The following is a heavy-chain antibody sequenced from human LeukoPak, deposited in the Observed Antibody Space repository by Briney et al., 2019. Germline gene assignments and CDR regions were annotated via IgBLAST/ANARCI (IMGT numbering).Heavy chain of an antibody. Sequence: AGGSLRLSCAASGFTFSSYAMHWVRQAPGKGLEYVSAISSNGGSTYYANSVKGRFTISRDNSKNTLYLQMGSLRAEDMAVYYCARDTYVYGDYARGYYYYMDVWGKGTTVTVSS. D-gene: IGHD4-17*01. CDR1: GFTFSSYA. CDR2: ISSNGGST. V-gene: IGHV3-64*01. CDR3: ARDTYVYGDYARGYYYYMDV. J-gene: IGHJ6*03.